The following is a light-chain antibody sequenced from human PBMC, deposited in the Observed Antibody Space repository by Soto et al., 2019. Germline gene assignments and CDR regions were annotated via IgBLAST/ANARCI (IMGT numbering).Light chain of an antibody. CDR2: EVS. CDR1: SSDVGGCKF. CDR3: SSCAGSNTPYV. Sequence: QSALTQPPSASGSPGQSVTISCTGTSSDVGGCKFVSWYQQYPGKAPKLIVYEVSKRPSGVPDRFSGSKSGNTASLTVSGLRAEDEADYYCSSCAGSNTPYVFGTGTKLTVL. V-gene: IGLV2-8*01. J-gene: IGLJ1*01.